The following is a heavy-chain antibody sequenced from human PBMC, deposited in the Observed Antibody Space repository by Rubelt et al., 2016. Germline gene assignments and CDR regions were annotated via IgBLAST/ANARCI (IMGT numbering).Heavy chain of an antibody. CDR2: INQDGGEK. V-gene: IGHV3-7*03. CDR1: GFSFSRYW. CDR3: ARGNGVVGQLDS. D-gene: IGHD1-26*01. J-gene: IGHJ4*02. Sequence: PASGFSFSRYWMSWVRQAPGKGLEWVANINQDGGEKYYVDSVEGRFTISRDNAKNSVYLQMNNRGAEDTAVYYCARGNGVVGQLDSWGQGTLVTVSS.